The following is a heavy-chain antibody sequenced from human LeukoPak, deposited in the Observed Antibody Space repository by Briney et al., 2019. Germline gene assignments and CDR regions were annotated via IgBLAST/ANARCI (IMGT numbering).Heavy chain of an antibody. CDR2: ISTSGSTI. CDR1: GFTFSSYE. CDR3: AKEIAVVVAATGYFQH. D-gene: IGHD2-15*01. V-gene: IGHV3-48*03. Sequence: GGSLRLSCAASGFTFSSYEMNWVRQAPGKGLEWVSYISTSGSTIYYADSVKGRFTISRDNSKNTLYLQMNSLRAEDTAVYYCAKEIAVVVAATGYFQHWGQGTLVTVSS. J-gene: IGHJ1*01.